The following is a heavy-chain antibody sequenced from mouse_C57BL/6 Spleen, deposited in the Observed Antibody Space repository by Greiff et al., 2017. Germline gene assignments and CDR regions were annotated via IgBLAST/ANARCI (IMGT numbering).Heavy chain of an antibody. V-gene: IGHV1-82*01. Sequence: VQVVESGPELVKPGASVKISCKASGYAFSSSWMNWVKQRPGKGLEWIGRIYPGDGDPNYNGKFKGKATLTADKSSSTAYMQLSSRTSEDSAVYFCARTGYYAMGYRGQGNSVTVSS. CDR3: ARTGYYAMGY. CDR1: GYAFSSSW. J-gene: IGHJ4*01. CDR2: IYPGDGDP. D-gene: IGHD4-1*01.